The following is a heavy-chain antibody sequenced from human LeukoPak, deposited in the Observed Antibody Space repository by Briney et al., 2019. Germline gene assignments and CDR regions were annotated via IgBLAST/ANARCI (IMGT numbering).Heavy chain of an antibody. J-gene: IGHJ4*02. Sequence: SETLSLTCTVSGDSIRTYYWSWIRQPPGRGLEWIGEIHHSGRTNYNPSLKSRVTMSVDTSKNQFSLKLSSVTAADTAVYYCARVGVSRYGSGSYWYYFDYWGQGTLVTVSS. CDR1: GDSIRTYY. CDR3: ARVGVSRYGSGSYWYYFDY. V-gene: IGHV4-59*12. D-gene: IGHD3-10*01. CDR2: IHHSGRT.